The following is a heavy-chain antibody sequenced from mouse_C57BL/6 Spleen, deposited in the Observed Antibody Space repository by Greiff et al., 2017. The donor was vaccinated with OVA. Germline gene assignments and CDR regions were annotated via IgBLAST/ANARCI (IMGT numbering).Heavy chain of an antibody. CDR1: GFTFSSYA. D-gene: IGHD1-1*01. J-gene: IGHJ1*03. Sequence: EVQVVESGGGLVKPGGSLKLSCAASGFTFSSYAMSWVRQTPEKRLEWVATISDGGSYTYYPDNVKGRFTISRDNAKNNLYLQMSHLKSEDTAMYYCARDNYDSSYWYFDVWGTGTTVTVSS. CDR2: ISDGGSYT. CDR3: ARDNYDSSYWYFDV. V-gene: IGHV5-4*01.